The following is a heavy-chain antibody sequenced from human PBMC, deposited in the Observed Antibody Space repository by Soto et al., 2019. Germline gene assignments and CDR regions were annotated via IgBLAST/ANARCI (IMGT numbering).Heavy chain of an antibody. CDR1: GFTFDDHG. Sequence: EVDLVESGGGLAQPGRSLRLSCVASGFTFDDHGMHWVRQIPGRGLEWVSGISWNSGSIGYVESVKGRFTFFRDNAKNSLYLEMNSLRQEDTALYYCVRDTSSGWHLKDHWGQGVQVSVSS. V-gene: IGHV3-9*01. CDR2: ISWNSGSI. J-gene: IGHJ4*02. D-gene: IGHD3-9*01. CDR3: VRDTSSGWHLKDH.